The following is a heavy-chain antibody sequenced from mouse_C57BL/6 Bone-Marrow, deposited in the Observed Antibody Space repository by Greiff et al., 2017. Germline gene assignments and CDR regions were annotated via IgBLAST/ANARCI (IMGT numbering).Heavy chain of an antibody. J-gene: IGHJ4*01. CDR1: GYTFTDYN. CDR2: INPNNGGT. D-gene: IGHD2-4*01. Sequence: EVQLQESGPELVKPGASVKIPCKASGYTFTDYNMDWVKQSHGKSLEWIGDINPNNGGTTYNQKFKGKATLTVDKSSSTAYMELRILTSEDTAVYYCARDDYLYAMDYWCQGTSVTVSS. V-gene: IGHV1-18*01. CDR3: ARDDYLYAMDY.